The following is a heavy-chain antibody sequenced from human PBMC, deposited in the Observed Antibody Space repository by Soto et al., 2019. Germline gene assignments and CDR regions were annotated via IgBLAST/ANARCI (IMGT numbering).Heavy chain of an antibody. CDR1: GFTFSSYA. CDR3: AKIYGKAMVPYYYMDV. V-gene: IGHV3-23*01. D-gene: IGHD3-10*01. CDR2: ISGSGGST. J-gene: IGHJ6*03. Sequence: PGGSLRLSCAASGFTFSSYAMSWVRQAPGKGLEWVSAISGSGGSTYYADSVKGRFTISRDNSKNTLYLQMNSLRAEDTAVYYCAKIYGKAMVPYYYMDVWGKGTTVTVSS.